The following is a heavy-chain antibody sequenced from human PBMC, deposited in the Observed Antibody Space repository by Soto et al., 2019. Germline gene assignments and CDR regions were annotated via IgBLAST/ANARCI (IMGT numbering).Heavy chain of an antibody. J-gene: IGHJ4*02. CDR1: GYAFTTYG. V-gene: IGHV1-18*01. D-gene: IGHD1-1*01. Sequence: QVHLVQSGAEVKKPGASVKVSCKGSGYAFTTYGITWVRQAPGQGLEWMGWISAHNGNTNYAQKLQGRVTVTRDTSTSTACMELRSLRSEDTAVYDCARGRYGDYWGQGALVPVSS. CDR2: ISAHNGNT. CDR3: ARGRYGDY.